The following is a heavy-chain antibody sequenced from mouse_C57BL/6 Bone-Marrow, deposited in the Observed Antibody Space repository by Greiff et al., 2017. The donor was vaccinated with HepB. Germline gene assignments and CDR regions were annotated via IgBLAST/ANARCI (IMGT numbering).Heavy chain of an antibody. CDR3: ARDEGSNYFWYFDV. V-gene: IGHV7-1*01. D-gene: IGHD2-5*01. CDR1: GFTFSDFY. J-gene: IGHJ1*03. Sequence: EVKLMESGGGLVQSGRSLRLSCATSGFTFSDFYMEWVRQAPGKGLEWIAASRNKANDYTTEYSASVKGRFIVSRDTSQSILYLQMNALRAEDTAIYYCARDEGSNYFWYFDVWGTGTTVTVSS. CDR2: SRNKANDYTT.